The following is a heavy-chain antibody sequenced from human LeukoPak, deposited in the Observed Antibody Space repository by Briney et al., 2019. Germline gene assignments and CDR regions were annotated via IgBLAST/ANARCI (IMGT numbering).Heavy chain of an antibody. Sequence: PSETLSLTWTVSGGSISSYYWSWIRQPPGKGLEWIGYIYNSGSTNYTPSLKSRVTISIDTSKNQFSLKLSSVTAADTAVYYCAGEGGAISFIDYWGQGTLVTVSS. D-gene: IGHD3-16*02. CDR1: GGSISSYY. CDR3: AGEGGAISFIDY. V-gene: IGHV4-59*01. J-gene: IGHJ4*02. CDR2: IYNSGST.